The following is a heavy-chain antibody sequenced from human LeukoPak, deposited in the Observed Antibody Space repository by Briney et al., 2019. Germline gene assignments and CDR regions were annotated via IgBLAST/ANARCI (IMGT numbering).Heavy chain of an antibody. Sequence: GGSLRLSCAASGFTFSSYWMSWVRQAPGKGLEWVANIKKDGSEKYYVDSVKGRFTISSDNAKTSLYLQMNSLRAEDTAVYYCARDLSGVTGYTYGRGIDYWGQGTLVTVSS. CDR3: ARDLSGVTGYTYGRGIDY. CDR2: IKKDGSEK. J-gene: IGHJ4*02. V-gene: IGHV3-7*01. D-gene: IGHD5-18*01. CDR1: GFTFSSYW.